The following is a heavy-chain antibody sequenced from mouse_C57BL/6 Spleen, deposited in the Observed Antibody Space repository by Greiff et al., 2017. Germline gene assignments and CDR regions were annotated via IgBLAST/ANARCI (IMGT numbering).Heavy chain of an antibody. D-gene: IGHD1-1*01. Sequence: VQLQESGPGLVQPSQSLSITCTVSGFSLTSYGVHWVRQSPGKGLEWLGVIWSGGSTDYNAAFISRLSISKDNSKSQVFFKMNSLQADDTAIYYCARTTTVGNWYFDVWGTGTTVTVSS. CDR3: ARTTTVGNWYFDV. CDR2: IWSGGST. J-gene: IGHJ1*03. CDR1: GFSLTSYG. V-gene: IGHV2-2*01.